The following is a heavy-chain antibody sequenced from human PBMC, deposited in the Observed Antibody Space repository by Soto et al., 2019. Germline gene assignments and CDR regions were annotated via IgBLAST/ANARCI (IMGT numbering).Heavy chain of an antibody. CDR3: AGGVVRGVISYLKLDY. J-gene: IGHJ4*02. CDR2: IIPIFGTA. Sequence: QVQLVQPGAEVKKPGSSVKVSCKASGGTFSSYAISWVRQAPGQGLEWMGGIIPIFGTANYAQKFQGRVTITADKSTSTAYMELSSLRSEDTAVYYCAGGVVRGVISYLKLDYWGQGTLVTVSS. V-gene: IGHV1-69*06. D-gene: IGHD3-10*01. CDR1: GGTFSSYA.